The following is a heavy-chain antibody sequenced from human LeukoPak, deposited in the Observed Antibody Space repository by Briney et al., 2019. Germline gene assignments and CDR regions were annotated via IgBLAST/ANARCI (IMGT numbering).Heavy chain of an antibody. CDR2: FHFSGST. CDR1: GASVTMGSYY. Sequence: SETLSLTCSVSGASVTMGSYYWAWIRQPPGKGLEWIGTFHFSGSTYYNPSLKSRVTISVDTSKNQFSLKLSSVTAADTAVYYCARGSDYGDYSGKYYFDYWGQGTLVTVSS. J-gene: IGHJ4*02. V-gene: IGHV4-39*07. CDR3: ARGSDYGDYSGKYYFDY. D-gene: IGHD4-17*01.